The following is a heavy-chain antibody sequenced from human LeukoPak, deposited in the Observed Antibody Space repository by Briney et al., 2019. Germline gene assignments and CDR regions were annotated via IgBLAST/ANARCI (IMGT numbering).Heavy chain of an antibody. V-gene: IGHV3-21*01. CDR1: GFTFSSYS. D-gene: IGHD6-19*01. CDR2: ISSSSSYI. Sequence: PGRSLRLSCAASGFTFSSYSMNWVRQAPGKGLEWVSSISSSSSYIYYADSVKGRFTISRDNAKNSLYLQMNSLRAEDTAVYYCARDIKKWLVRGDYYYGMDVWGQGTTVTVSS. J-gene: IGHJ6*02. CDR3: ARDIKKWLVRGDYYYGMDV.